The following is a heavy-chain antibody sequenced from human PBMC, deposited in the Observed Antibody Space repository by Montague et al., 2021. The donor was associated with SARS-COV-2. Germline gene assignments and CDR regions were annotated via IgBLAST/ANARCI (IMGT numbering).Heavy chain of an antibody. CDR2: ISHSGST. CDR1: GGSLSGYY. D-gene: IGHD2-2*01. J-gene: IGHJ6*02. V-gene: IGHV4-34*01. CDR3: ARVPYRLLCVPRYYGMDV. Sequence: SETLSLTCAVYGGSLSGYYWSWICQPQGAGLERIAEISHSGSTSYNPSLKSRVTISIDTSKNQFSLKLSSATAADTAVSYCARVPYRLLCVPRYYGMDVWGQGTTVTVSS.